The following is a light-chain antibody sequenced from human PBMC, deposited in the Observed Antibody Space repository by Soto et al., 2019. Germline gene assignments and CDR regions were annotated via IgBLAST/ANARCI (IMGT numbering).Light chain of an antibody. J-gene: IGKJ1*01. CDR3: QQSYSIPPT. Sequence: DIVMTQSPDSLAMSLGERATFNCKSSQSVLYSSNNKNYLAWYQQKPGQPPKLLIYWASTRESGVPDRFSGSGSGTDFTLTISSLQADDVAVYYCQQSYSIPPTFGQGTKVEIK. V-gene: IGKV4-1*01. CDR1: QSVLYSSNNKNY. CDR2: WAS.